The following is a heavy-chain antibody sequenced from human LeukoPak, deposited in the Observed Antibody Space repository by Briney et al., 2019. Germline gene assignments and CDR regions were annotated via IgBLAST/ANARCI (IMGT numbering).Heavy chain of an antibody. CDR1: GGSISSYY. D-gene: IGHD6-19*01. CDR2: IYYSGST. V-gene: IGHV4-59*01. CDR3: ARDLAVFDI. J-gene: IGHJ3*02. Sequence: SETLSLTCTVSGGSISSYYWSWIRQPPGKGLEWIGSIYYSGSTYYNPSLKSRVTISVDTSKNQFSLKLSSVTAADTAVYYCARDLAVFDIWGQGTMVTVSS.